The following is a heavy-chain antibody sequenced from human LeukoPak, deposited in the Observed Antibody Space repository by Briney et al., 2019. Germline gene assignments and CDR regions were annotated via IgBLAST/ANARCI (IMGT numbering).Heavy chain of an antibody. D-gene: IGHD2-2*01. V-gene: IGHV3-21*01. Sequence: PGGSLRLSCAASGFTFSSYSMNWVRQAPGKGLEWVSCISSSSSYIYYADSVKGRFTISRDNAKNSLYLQMNSLRAEDTAVYYCARERVEYQLLSNREVYPFDSWARESWSPSPQ. J-gene: IGHJ4*02. CDR2: ISSSSSYI. CDR3: ARERVEYQLLSNREVYPFDS. CDR1: GFTFSSYS.